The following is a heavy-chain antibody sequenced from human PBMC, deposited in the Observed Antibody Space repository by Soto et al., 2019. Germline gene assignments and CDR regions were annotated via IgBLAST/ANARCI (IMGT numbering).Heavy chain of an antibody. D-gene: IGHD1-1*01. CDR2: ISSSSSYI. CDR1: GFTFSSYS. CDR3: AREQRSGGDYMDV. Sequence: EVQLVESGGGLVKPGGSLRLSCAASGFTFSSYSMNWVRQAPGKGLEWVSSISSSSSYIYYADSVKGRFTISRDNAKNSLYLQMNSLRAEDTAVYYCAREQRSGGDYMDVWGKGTTVTVSS. J-gene: IGHJ6*03. V-gene: IGHV3-21*01.